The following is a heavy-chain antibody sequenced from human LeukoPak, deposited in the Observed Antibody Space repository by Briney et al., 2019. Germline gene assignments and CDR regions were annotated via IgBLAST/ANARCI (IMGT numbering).Heavy chain of an antibody. D-gene: IGHD5-18*01. CDR2: ISTSSIYI. J-gene: IGHJ4*02. Sequence: PGGSLRLSCAASGFTFSSYSMNWVRQAPGMGLEWVSSISTSSIYIYYADSVKGRFTISRDNAKNSLYLQMNNLRAEDTAVYYCARDRQLWFDYWGQGTLVTVSS. CDR3: ARDRQLWFDY. CDR1: GFTFSSYS. V-gene: IGHV3-21*01.